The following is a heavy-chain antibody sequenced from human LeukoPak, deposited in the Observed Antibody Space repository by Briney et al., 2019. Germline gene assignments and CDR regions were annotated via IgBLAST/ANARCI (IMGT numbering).Heavy chain of an antibody. CDR1: GGSISSSSYY. J-gene: IGHJ4*02. D-gene: IGHD3-10*01. CDR3: ARGKVTMVRGVIITPQDFDY. CDR2: IYYSGST. Sequence: SETLSLTCTVSGGSISSSSYYWGWIRQPPGKGLEWIGSIYYSGSTYYNPSLKSRVTISVDTSKNQFSLKLSSVTAADTAVYYCARGKVTMVRGVIITPQDFDYWGQGTLVTVSS. V-gene: IGHV4-39*07.